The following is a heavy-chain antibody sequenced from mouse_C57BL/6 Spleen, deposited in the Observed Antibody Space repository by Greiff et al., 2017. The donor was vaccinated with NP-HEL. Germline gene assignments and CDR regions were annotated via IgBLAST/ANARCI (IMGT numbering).Heavy chain of an antibody. CDR3: ARDEISIWYFDV. V-gene: IGHV14-3*01. CDR2: IDPANGNT. J-gene: IGHJ1*03. CDR1: GFNIKNTY. Sequence: VQLKESVAELVRPGASVKLSCTASGFNIKNTYMHWVKQRPEQGLEWIGRIDPANGNTKYAPKFQGKATITADTSSNTAFLQLSSLTSEDTAIYYWARDEISIWYFDVWGTGTTVTVSS.